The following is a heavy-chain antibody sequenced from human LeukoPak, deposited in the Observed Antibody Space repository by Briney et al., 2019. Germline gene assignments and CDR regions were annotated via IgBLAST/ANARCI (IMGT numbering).Heavy chain of an antibody. J-gene: IGHJ4*02. CDR3: ATGSGSYHDY. CDR1: GYTFADYY. D-gene: IGHD1-26*01. V-gene: IGHV1-69-2*01. CDR2: VDPEDGET. Sequence: ASVKISCKVSGYTFADYYMHWVQQAPGKGLEWMGLVDPEDGETIYAEKFQGRVTITADTSTDTAYMELSSLRSEDTAVYYCATGSGSYHDYWGQGTLVTVSS.